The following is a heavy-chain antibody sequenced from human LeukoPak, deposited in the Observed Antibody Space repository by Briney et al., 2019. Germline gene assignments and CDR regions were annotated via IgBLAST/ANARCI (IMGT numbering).Heavy chain of an antibody. D-gene: IGHD3-10*01. Sequence: GGSLRLSCVVSGMSLTNYGMTWVRQAPGKGLEWVSYISERGGSITYADSVKGRFTISRDTSLNTLYLQMNNPRAEDTAVYFCAKRGVVIRGILVIGYHQEAYHYDFWGQGVLVTVSS. CDR3: AKRGVVIRGILVIGYHQEAYHYDF. J-gene: IGHJ4*02. V-gene: IGHV3-23*01. CDR2: ISERGGSI. CDR1: GMSLTNYG.